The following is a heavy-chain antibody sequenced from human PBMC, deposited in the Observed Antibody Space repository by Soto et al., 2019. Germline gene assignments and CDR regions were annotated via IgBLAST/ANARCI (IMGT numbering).Heavy chain of an antibody. CDR2: ITGSGDKT. CDR3: ARDCSSSSCSVWRC. V-gene: IGHV3-23*01. CDR1: GFSLKNYA. D-gene: IGHD2-2*01. J-gene: IGHJ4*02. Sequence: EVQLLESGGDLVQPGGSLRLSCAASGFSLKNYAMTWVRQAPGKGLEWVSGITGSGDKTYYADSVKGRFIISRDNSENTLYLQMDSLRAEDTALYYCARDCSSSSCSVWRCWGQGTQVTVSS.